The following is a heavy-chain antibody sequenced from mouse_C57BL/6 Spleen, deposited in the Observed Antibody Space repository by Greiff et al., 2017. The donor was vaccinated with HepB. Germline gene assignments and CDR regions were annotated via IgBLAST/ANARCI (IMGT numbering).Heavy chain of an antibody. CDR1: GYTFTDYY. CDR3: ARTHYYSNYDAMDY. CDR2: INPNNGGT. D-gene: IGHD2-5*01. J-gene: IGHJ4*01. V-gene: IGHV1-26*01. Sequence: EVQLQQSGPELVKPGASVKISCKASGYTFTDYYMNWVKQSHGKSLEWIGDINPNNGGTSYNQKFKGKATLTVDKSSSTAYMELRSLTSEDSAVYYCARTHYYSNYDAMDYWGQGTSVTVSS.